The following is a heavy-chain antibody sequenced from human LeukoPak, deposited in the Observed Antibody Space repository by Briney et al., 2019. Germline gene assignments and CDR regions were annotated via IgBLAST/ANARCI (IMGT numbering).Heavy chain of an antibody. CDR2: INAGNGNT. D-gene: IGHD3-9*01. CDR3: ARDWPDEYYDILTGFFDY. CDR1: GYTFTSYA. J-gene: IGHJ4*02. Sequence: ASVKVSCKASGYTFTSYAMHWVRQAPGQRLEWMGWINAGNGNTKYSQKFQGRVTITRDTSASTAYMELSSLRSEDTAVYYCARDWPDEYYDILTGFFDYWGQGTLVTVSS. V-gene: IGHV1-3*01.